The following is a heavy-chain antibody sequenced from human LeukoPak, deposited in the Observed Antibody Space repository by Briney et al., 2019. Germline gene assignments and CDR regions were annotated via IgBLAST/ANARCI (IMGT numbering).Heavy chain of an antibody. Sequence: GGSLRLSCAASGFTFSGSAMHWVRQASGQGLEWVGRIRSKANSYATAYAASVKGRLTIARDDSKNTADLRMNSLNTEDTAVYYCTRPGSGCPDWYFDLWGRGTLVTVSS. J-gene: IGHJ2*01. D-gene: IGHD1-14*01. CDR1: GFTFSGSA. CDR2: IRSKANSYAT. CDR3: TRPGSGCPDWYFDL. V-gene: IGHV3-73*01.